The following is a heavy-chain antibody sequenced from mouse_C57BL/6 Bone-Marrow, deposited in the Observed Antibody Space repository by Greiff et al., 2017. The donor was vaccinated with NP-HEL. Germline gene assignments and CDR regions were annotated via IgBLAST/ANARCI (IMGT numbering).Heavy chain of an antibody. Sequence: VQLQQSGAELVRPGASVKLSCKASGYTFTDYYINWVKQRPGQGLEWIARIYPGSGNTYYNEKFKGKATLTAEKSSSTAYMQLSSLTSEDSAVYFCARYYGNYDYYAMDYWGQGTSVTVSS. CDR1: GYTFTDYY. CDR2: IYPGSGNT. J-gene: IGHJ4*01. V-gene: IGHV1-76*01. CDR3: ARYYGNYDYYAMDY. D-gene: IGHD2-1*01.